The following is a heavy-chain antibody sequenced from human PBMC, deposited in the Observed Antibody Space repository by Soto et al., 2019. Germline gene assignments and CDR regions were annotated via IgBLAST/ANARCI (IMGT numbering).Heavy chain of an antibody. CDR3: AKGRGCTYGTFDS. J-gene: IGHJ4*02. V-gene: IGHV3-23*01. D-gene: IGHD5-12*01. Sequence: EVQLLESWGGLVQPGGSLRLSCAVSGFTVTNYGMTWVRQAPGKGLEWVSTLSGSGGGTYYTDPVKGRFTISRDTSKNTVSLEMSSLRVEDTAVYYCAKGRGCTYGTFDSWGQGALVTVSS. CDR1: GFTVTNYG. CDR2: LSGSGGGT.